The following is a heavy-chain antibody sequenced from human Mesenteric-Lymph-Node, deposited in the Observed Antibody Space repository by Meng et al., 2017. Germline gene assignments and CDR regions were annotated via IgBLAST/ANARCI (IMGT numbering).Heavy chain of an antibody. J-gene: IGHJ4*02. CDR1: EYTFTGYY. V-gene: IGHV1-2*06. D-gene: IGHD3-10*01. Sequence: QVPVVHSGSEVKNPGASLKVSCKSSEYTFTGYYRHWVRQAPGQGLEWRGRINPNSGGTNYAQKFQGRVTMTRDTSISTAYMELSRLRSEDTAVYYCATGDGHYYGLDYWGQGTLVTVSS. CDR3: ATGDGHYYGLDY. CDR2: INPNSGGT.